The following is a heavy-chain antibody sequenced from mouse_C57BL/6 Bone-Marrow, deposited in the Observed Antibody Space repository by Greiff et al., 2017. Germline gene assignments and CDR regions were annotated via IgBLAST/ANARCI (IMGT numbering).Heavy chain of an antibody. D-gene: IGHD2-1*01. CDR2: IDPSDSET. J-gene: IGHJ2*01. CDR3: ARRDGNEGLNY. Sequence: QVQLQQPGAELVRPGSSVKLSCKASGYTFTSYWMHWVKQRPIQGLEWIGNIDPSDSETHYNQKFKDKATLTVDKSSSTAYMQLSSLTSEDSAVYYCARRDGNEGLNYWGQGTTLTVSS. CDR1: GYTFTSYW. V-gene: IGHV1-52*01.